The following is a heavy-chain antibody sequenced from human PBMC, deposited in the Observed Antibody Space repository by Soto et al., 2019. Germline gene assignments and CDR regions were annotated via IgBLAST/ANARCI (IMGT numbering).Heavy chain of an antibody. CDR1: GVTFSSYA. CDR3: ARIPY. J-gene: IGHJ4*02. Sequence: QVQLVESVGGVVQPGRSMRLSCAASGVTFSSYAMHWVRQAPGKGLEWVADISYDGSNKYYADSGKGRFTISKDNSKNTLDLPMNSLRAEDTAVYYGARIPYWGQGTLVTVSS. V-gene: IGHV3-30-3*01. CDR2: ISYDGSNK.